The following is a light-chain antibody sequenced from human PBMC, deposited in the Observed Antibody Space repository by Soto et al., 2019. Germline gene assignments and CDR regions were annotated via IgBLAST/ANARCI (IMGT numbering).Light chain of an antibody. CDR3: HAYDITLSGARV. V-gene: IGLV1-40*01. CDR1: SSNIGAGYN. CDR2: DNT. Sequence: QSVLTQPPSVSGAPGQRVTISCTGSSSNIGAGYNVHWYQQLPGAAPKLLIYDNTDRPLGVLDRFSGSKYGTSASLAITGRQAEDEAYYYCHAYDITLSGARVFGGGTKLTVL. J-gene: IGLJ3*02.